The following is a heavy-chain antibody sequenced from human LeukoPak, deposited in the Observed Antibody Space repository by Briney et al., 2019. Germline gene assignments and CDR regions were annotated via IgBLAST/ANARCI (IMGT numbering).Heavy chain of an antibody. CDR3: ARVRITMVRGRPNWFDP. CDR2: IYYSGST. J-gene: IGHJ5*02. V-gene: IGHV4-59*01. Sequence: SETLSLTCTVSGGSISSYYWSWIRQPPGKELEWIGYIYYSGSTNYNPSLKSRVTISVDTSKNQFSLKLSSVTAADTAVYYCARVRITMVRGRPNWFDPWGQGTLVTVSS. D-gene: IGHD3-10*01. CDR1: GGSISSYY.